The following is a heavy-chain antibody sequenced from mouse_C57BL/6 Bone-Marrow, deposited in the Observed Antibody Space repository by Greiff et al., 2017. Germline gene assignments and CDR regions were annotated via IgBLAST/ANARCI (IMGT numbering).Heavy chain of an antibody. D-gene: IGHD3-1*01. CDR1: GFTFSSYT. V-gene: IGHV5-9*01. CDR3: ARGLAGFDY. CDR2: ISGGGGNT. Sequence: EVKLMESGGGLVKPGGSLKLSCAASGFTFSSYTMSWVRQTPEKRLEWVATISGGGGNTYYPDSVKGRVTISRDNAKNTLYLQMSRLRSEDTALYYCARGLAGFDYWGQGTTLTVSS. J-gene: IGHJ2*01.